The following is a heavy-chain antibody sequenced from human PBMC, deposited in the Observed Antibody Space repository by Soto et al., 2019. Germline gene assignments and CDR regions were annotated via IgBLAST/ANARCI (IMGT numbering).Heavy chain of an antibody. Sequence: QVQLVQSGAEVKKPGASVKVSCKASGYTFTSYGISWVRQAPGQGLEWMGWISAYNGNTNYAQKLQGRVTMTTDTSTSTAYMELRSLRSDDTAVYYCARHLENLRRDGYNQKVTDYWGQGTLVTVSS. CDR1: GYTFTSYG. CDR3: ARHLENLRRDGYNQKVTDY. D-gene: IGHD5-12*01. CDR2: ISAYNGNT. V-gene: IGHV1-18*01. J-gene: IGHJ4*02.